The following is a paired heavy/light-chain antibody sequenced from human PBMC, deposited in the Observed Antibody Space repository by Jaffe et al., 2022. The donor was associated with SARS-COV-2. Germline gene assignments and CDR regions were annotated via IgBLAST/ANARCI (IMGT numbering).Heavy chain of an antibody. CDR1: GFTFSNFW. V-gene: IGHV3-7*01. CDR2: IKQDGSEK. J-gene: IGHJ4*02. Sequence: EVQLVESGGGLVQPGGSLRLSCAASGFTFSNFWMDWVRRAPGKGLEWVANIKQDGSEKYYVDSVKGRFTISRDNAKNSLYLQMNSLRAEDTAVYYCARSLDYWGQGTLVTVSS. CDR3: ARSLDY.
Light chain of an antibody. V-gene: IGKV1-16*02. CDR1: QGIADY. Sequence: DIQLTQSPSSLSASVGDRVTITCRASQGIADYLSWFQQKPGKAPKALIYGASSLQSGVPSKFSGSGSGTDFTLTISGLQPEDFAIYYCLQYNSYPRTFGQGTKVEIK. CDR3: LQYNSYPRT. J-gene: IGKJ1*01. CDR2: GAS.